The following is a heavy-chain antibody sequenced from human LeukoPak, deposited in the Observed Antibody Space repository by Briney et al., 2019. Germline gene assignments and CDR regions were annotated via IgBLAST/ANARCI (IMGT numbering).Heavy chain of an antibody. V-gene: IGHV3-23*01. CDR1: GFAFNNYV. CDR2: ISGSGDST. CDR3: AKDQEEWPYYFDY. J-gene: IGHJ4*02. D-gene: IGHD3-3*01. Sequence: GGSLRLSCAASGFAFNNYVMTWVRQAPGKGLDWFSAISGSGDSTYYADSVKGRFTISRDSSKSTLYLQMTSLRAEDTAVYYCAKDQEEWPYYFDYWGQGTLVTVSS.